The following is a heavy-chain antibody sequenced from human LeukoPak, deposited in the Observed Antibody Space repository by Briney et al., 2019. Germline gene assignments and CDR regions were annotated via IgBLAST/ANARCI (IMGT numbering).Heavy chain of an antibody. J-gene: IGHJ3*02. V-gene: IGHV3-9*01. CDR3: AKDIKAANYGGVFDI. CDR1: GCTFGDYA. Sequence: GRSLRLSCAASGCTFGDYAMHWVRQPPRKGLEGVSGVSWNSGSTDYADSVKGRFTISRDNAKNSLYLQMNSLRAEDTALYYCAKDIKAANYGGVFDIWGQGTMVTVSS. D-gene: IGHD2-8*02. CDR2: VSWNSGST.